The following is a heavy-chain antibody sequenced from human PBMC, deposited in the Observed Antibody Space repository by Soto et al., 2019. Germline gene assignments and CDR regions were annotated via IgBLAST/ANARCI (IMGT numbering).Heavy chain of an antibody. V-gene: IGHV1-69*12. CDR3: AAPYGSGSYYNGFDY. CDR1: GGTFSSYA. J-gene: IGHJ4*02. Sequence: QVQLVQSGAEVKKPGSSVKVSCKASGGTFSSYAISWVRQAPGQGLEWMGGIIPIFGTANYAQKFQGRVTITADEYPSTAYMELSSLRSEDTAVYYCAAPYGSGSYYNGFDYWGQGTLVTVSS. CDR2: IIPIFGTA. D-gene: IGHD3-10*01.